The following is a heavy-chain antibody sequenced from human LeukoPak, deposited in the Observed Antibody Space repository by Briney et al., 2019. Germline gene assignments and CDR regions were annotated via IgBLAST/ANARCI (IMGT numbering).Heavy chain of an antibody. V-gene: IGHV3-53*01. CDR2: IYSDEST. CDR1: GFTVSSNY. D-gene: IGHD6-6*01. CDR3: AKSYSNSSNTFDI. Sequence: GGSLRLSCAVSGFTVSSNYMNWVRQAPGKGLEWVSVIYSDESTYYADSVKGRFTISRDNAKNSLYLQMSSLRAEDTAVYYCAKSYSNSSNTFDIWGQGTMVTVSS. J-gene: IGHJ3*02.